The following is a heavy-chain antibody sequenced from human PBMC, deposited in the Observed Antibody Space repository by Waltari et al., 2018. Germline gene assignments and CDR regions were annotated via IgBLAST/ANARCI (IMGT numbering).Heavy chain of an antibody. CDR1: GGSISSSNW. V-gene: IGHV4-4*02. D-gene: IGHD6-19*01. CDR2: ISHSGIT. CDR3: ARDSGWRPGED. J-gene: IGHJ4*02. Sequence: QVQLQESGPGLVKPSGTLSLTCAVSGGSISSSNWWSWVRQPPGKGLEWIGEISHSGITNYNPSLKGRVTISVDKSKNQFSLKLSSVTAADTAVYYCARDSGWRPGEDWGQGTLVTVSS.